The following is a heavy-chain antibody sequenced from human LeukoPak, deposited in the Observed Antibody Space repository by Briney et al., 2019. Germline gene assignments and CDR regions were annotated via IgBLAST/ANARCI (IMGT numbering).Heavy chain of an antibody. D-gene: IGHD3-16*01. CDR1: GFTFSSYS. CDR3: ARDLSLLGLDD. J-gene: IGHJ4*02. CDR2: IGVSGIHT. V-gene: IGHV3-21*04. Sequence: GGSLRLSCAASGFTFSSYSMNWVRQAPGKGLEWVSAIGVSGIHTYFADSVKGRFSISRDDSRNTVYLQMKSLRAGDTALYFCARDLSLLGLDDWGQGTLVTVSS.